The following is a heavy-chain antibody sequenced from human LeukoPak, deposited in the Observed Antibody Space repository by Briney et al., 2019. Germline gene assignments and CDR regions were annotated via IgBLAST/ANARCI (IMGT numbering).Heavy chain of an antibody. J-gene: IGHJ4*02. CDR3: AKRRRSGQLVPFDY. CDR2: VSASADTT. CDR1: GFTFSNYA. D-gene: IGHD6-13*01. Sequence: GGSLRLSCAASGFTFSNYAMSWVRQVPWKGLEWVSTVSASADTTYYADSVKGRFTISRDNSKNTLYLQMNSLRAEDTAVYYCAKRRRSGQLVPFDYWGQGTLVTVSS. V-gene: IGHV3-23*01.